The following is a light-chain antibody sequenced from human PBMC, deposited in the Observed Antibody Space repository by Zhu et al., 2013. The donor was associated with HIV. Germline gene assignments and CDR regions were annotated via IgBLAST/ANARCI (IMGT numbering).Light chain of an antibody. CDR2: KAS. V-gene: IGKV1-5*03. CDR3: QQANSFPWT. CDR1: QSISNW. J-gene: IGKJ1*01. Sequence: DIQMTQSPSTLSASVGDRVTITCRASQSISNWLAWYQQKPGKAPNLLIYKASSLESGVPSRFSGSGSGTEFTLTISSLQPDDFATYYCQQANSFPWTFGQGTKVEIK.